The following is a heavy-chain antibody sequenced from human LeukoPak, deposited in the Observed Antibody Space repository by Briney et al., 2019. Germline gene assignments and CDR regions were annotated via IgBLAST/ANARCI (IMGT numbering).Heavy chain of an antibody. Sequence: GGSLRLACAASGLTFRSYWMSWVRQAPGKGLEWVANIKPDGREKYYVDSVKGRFTISRDNAKNSLYMQMNSLRAEDRAVYYCASGGGATRSGYAFDMWGQGTMVTVSS. D-gene: IGHD1-26*01. J-gene: IGHJ3*02. CDR3: ASGGGATRSGYAFDM. CDR2: IKPDGREK. CDR1: GLTFRSYW. V-gene: IGHV3-7*01.